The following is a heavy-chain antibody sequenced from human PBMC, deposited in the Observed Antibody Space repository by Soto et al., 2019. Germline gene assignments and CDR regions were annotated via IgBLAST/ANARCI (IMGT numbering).Heavy chain of an antibody. V-gene: IGHV3-30-3*01. J-gene: IGHJ2*01. CDR1: GFTFSSYA. CDR3: ARPLWRDDYNWGYFDL. CDR2: ISYDGSNK. Sequence: QVQLVESGGGVVQPGRSLRLSCAASGFTFSSYAMHWVRQAPGKGLEWVAVISYDGSNKYYADSVKGRFTISRDNSKNPLYLQMNSLRLEDTAVYYCARPLWRDDYNWGYFDLWGRGTLVTVSS. D-gene: IGHD4-4*01.